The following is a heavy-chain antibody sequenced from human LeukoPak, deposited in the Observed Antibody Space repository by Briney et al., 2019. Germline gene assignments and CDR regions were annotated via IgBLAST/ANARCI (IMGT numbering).Heavy chain of an antibody. CDR2: ISSSGSAM. V-gene: IGHV3-48*03. CDR1: GFTFRGYE. J-gene: IGHJ4*02. CDR3: VRDGRYCSGGRCFPI. D-gene: IGHD2-15*01. Sequence: PGGSLRLSCAASGFTFRGYEMNWVRQAPGKGLEWVSFISSSGSAMYYADSVKGRFTISRDNAKNSLYLQMNSLRAEDTALYYCVRDGRYCSGGRCFPIWGQGTLVTVST.